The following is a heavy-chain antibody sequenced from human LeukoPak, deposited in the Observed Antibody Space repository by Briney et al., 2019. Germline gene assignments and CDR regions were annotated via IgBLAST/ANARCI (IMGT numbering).Heavy chain of an antibody. V-gene: IGHV4-59*08. CDR1: GGSISSYY. Sequence: PSETLSLTCTVSGGSISSYYWSWIRQPPGKGLEWIGYIYYSGSTKYNPSLKSRVTISVDTSKNQFSLKLSSVTAADTAVYYCARQGGNDSSGYYPDYWGQGTLVTVSS. CDR3: ARQGGNDSSGYYPDY. J-gene: IGHJ4*02. D-gene: IGHD3-22*01. CDR2: IYYSGST.